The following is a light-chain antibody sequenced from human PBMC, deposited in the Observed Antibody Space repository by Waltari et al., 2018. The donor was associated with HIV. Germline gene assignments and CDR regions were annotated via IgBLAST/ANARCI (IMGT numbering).Light chain of an antibody. CDR1: THNIGENF. CDR2: ENP. CDR3: GTWDNSLSAGV. Sequence: QSVLTQPPSVSAAPGQKVTISCSGSTHNIGENFVYWYLQPPGTAPRLLIYENPHRPPGTTYRFSGSQSGTSAPLGTTGLQAGDETVYFCGTWDNSLSAGVFGGGTRLTVL. V-gene: IGLV1-51*02. J-gene: IGLJ2*01.